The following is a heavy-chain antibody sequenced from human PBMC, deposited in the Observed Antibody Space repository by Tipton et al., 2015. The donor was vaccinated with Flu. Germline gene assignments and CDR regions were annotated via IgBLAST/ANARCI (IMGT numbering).Heavy chain of an antibody. CDR2: ISGSGGST. J-gene: IGHJ4*02. D-gene: IGHD2-15*01. CDR1: GFSFDDYA. Sequence: SLRLSCVASGFSFDDYAMHWVRQAPGKGLEWVSGISGSGGSTYYADSVKGRFTISRDNSKNTLYLQMNSLRAEDTAVYYCARGRRRVARPWGIDYWGQGTLVTVSS. V-gene: IGHV3-23*01. CDR3: ARGRRRVARPWGIDY.